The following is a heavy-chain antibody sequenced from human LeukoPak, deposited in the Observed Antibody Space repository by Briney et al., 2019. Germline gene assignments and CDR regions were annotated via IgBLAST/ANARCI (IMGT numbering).Heavy chain of an antibody. D-gene: IGHD3-22*01. CDR3: ARGRLSPRLLLDY. CDR2: INPSGGST. J-gene: IGHJ4*02. V-gene: IGHV1-46*01. CDR1: GYTFTSFY. Sequence: ASVKVSCKASGYTFTSFYVHWVRQAPGQGLEWMGIINPSGGSTSYAQKFQGRVTMTRDTSTITVYMELSSPRSEDTAVYYCARGRLSPRLLLDYWGQGTLVTVSS.